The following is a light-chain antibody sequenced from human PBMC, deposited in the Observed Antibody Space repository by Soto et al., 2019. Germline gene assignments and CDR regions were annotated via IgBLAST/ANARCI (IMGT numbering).Light chain of an antibody. Sequence: QSALTQPPSASGSPGQSVAISCTGTSSDVGGYSLVSWYQQHPGKAPKLMIYEVSERPSGVPDRFSGSKSGNTASLTVSGLQAEDEADYYCSSYARNRDILFGGGTKLTVL. CDR1: SSDVGGYSL. V-gene: IGLV2-8*01. CDR3: SSYARNRDIL. J-gene: IGLJ3*02. CDR2: EVS.